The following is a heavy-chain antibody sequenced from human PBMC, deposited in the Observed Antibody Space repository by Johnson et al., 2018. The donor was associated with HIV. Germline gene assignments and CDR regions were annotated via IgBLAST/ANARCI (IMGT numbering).Heavy chain of an antibody. Sequence: VQLLESGGGLVQPGGSLRLSCAVSGFTFSDHYMDWVRQAPGKGLEWVGRSRSEANSYTTEYAASVKGRFTISRDNAKNSLYLQMNSLRAEDTAVYYCARPGSSGYYSATRWWQDAFDIWGQGTMVTVSS. CDR1: GFTFSDHY. V-gene: IGHV3-72*01. J-gene: IGHJ3*02. CDR2: SRSEANSYTT. CDR3: ARPGSSGYYSATRWWQDAFDI. D-gene: IGHD3-22*01.